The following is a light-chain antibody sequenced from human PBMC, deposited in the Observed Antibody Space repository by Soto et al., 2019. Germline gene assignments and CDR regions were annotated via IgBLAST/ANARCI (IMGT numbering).Light chain of an antibody. Sequence: QSVLTQPPSVSAAPGQTVTISCSGSSSNIGNNETSWYQQLPGTAPQLLMFDNKRRPSGIPDRFSGSKSGTSATLDITGLQTGDEADYYCGTWDSNLRAVVFGAGTKVTVL. V-gene: IGLV1-51*01. J-gene: IGLJ1*01. CDR2: DNK. CDR1: SSNIGNNE. CDR3: GTWDSNLRAVV.